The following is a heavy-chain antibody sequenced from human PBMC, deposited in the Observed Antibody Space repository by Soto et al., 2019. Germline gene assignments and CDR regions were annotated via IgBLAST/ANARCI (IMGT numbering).Heavy chain of an antibody. CDR2: IHYSGST. J-gene: IGHJ5*02. CDR1: GGSISSSSCY. D-gene: IGHD5-18*01. V-gene: IGHV4-39*01. CDR3: ALLVDTAMFS. Sequence: LEILSLTCTVSGGSISSSSCYWGWIRQPPGKGLEWIGSIHYSGSTYYNPSLKSRVTISVDTSKNQFSLKLSSVAAADTAVYYCALLVDTAMFSWGQGTLVTV.